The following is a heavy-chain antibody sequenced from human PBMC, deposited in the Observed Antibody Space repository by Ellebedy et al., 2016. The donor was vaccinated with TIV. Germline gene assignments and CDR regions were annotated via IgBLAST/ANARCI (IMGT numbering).Heavy chain of an antibody. V-gene: IGHV3-30*18. CDR2: ISFDGSKK. CDR3: AKDPSAMVRLFDY. J-gene: IGHJ4*02. Sequence: GGSLRLSCAASGFTFSSFGMHWVRQAPGKGLEWVAVISFDGSKKYYADSVKGRFTISRDNSKNTLYLQMNSLRAEDTAVYYCAKDPSAMVRLFDYWGQGTLVTVSS. CDR1: GFTFSSFG. D-gene: IGHD3-10*01.